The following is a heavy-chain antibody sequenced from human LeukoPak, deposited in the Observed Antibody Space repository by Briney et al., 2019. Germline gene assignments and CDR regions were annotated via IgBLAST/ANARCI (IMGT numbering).Heavy chain of an antibody. CDR3: ARAWVVVPAAIDYYYMDV. D-gene: IGHD2-2*02. Sequence: ASVKVSCKASGGTFSSYTISWVRQAPGQGLEWMGRIIPILGIANYAQKFQGRVTITADKSTSTAYMELSSLRSEDTVVYYCARAWVVVPAAIDYYYMDVWGKGTTVTVSS. V-gene: IGHV1-69*02. J-gene: IGHJ6*03. CDR1: GGTFSSYT. CDR2: IIPILGIA.